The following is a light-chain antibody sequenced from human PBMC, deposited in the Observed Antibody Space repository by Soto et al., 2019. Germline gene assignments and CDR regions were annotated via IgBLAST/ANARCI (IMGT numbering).Light chain of an antibody. CDR3: QQSYSTPIT. J-gene: IGKJ5*01. CDR2: AAS. V-gene: IGKV1-39*01. CDR1: QSISSY. Sequence: SQMTQYPSSLSASLGDRFTITCRASQSISSYLNWYQQKPGKAPKLLIYAASSLQSGVPSRFSGSGSGTDFTLTISSLQPEDFATYYCQQSYSTPITFGQGTLLEVK.